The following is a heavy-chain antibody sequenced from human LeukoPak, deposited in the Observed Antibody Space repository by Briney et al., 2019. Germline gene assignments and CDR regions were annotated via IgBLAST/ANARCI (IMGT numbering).Heavy chain of an antibody. J-gene: IGHJ4*02. CDR2: INPNSGGT. CDR1: GYTFTGYY. CDR3: ARPMVRGVIGVFDY. V-gene: IGHV1-2*02. D-gene: IGHD3-10*01. Sequence: ASGKVSCKASGYTFTGYYMHWVRQAPGQGLEWMGWINPNSGGTNYAQKFQGRVTMTRDTSISTAYMELSRLRSDDTAVYYCARPMVRGVIGVFDYWGQGTLVTVSS.